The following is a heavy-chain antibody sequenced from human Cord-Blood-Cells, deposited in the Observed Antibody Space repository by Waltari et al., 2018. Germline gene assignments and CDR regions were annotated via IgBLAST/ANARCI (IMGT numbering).Heavy chain of an antibody. CDR2: SAPGDSDT. D-gene: IGHD3-3*02. CDR3: AGRPFYFDC. J-gene: IGHJ4*02. V-gene: IGHV5-51*01. CDR1: GYSFTSYW. Sequence: EVQLVQSGAEVKKPGESLKISCKGSGYSFTSYWIGWVRQMPGKGLGWMGISAPGDSDTRYSPSSQGQVTIAAGKSMSTAYLQRSSLKASDTAMYYCAGRPFYFDCWGQGTLVTVSS.